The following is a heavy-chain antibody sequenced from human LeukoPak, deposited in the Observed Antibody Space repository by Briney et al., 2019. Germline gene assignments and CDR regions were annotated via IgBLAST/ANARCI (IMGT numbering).Heavy chain of an antibody. Sequence: ASVKVSCKAGGYNFPAYFVHWVRQAPGQGLEWMGRINPNGGDTNYAQKFQGRVTMASHTSISTAYMELSSLISDDTAVYYCARVGFTTSLSNFDYWGQGTLVTVSS. CDR1: GYNFPAYF. CDR2: INPNGGDT. D-gene: IGHD6-6*01. CDR3: ARVGFTTSLSNFDY. V-gene: IGHV1-2*06. J-gene: IGHJ4*02.